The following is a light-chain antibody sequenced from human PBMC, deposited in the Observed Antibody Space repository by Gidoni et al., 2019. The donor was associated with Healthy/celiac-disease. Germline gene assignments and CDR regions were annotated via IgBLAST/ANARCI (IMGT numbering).Light chain of an antibody. V-gene: IGLV6-57*02. CDR1: SGSIASTY. CDR2: EDN. CDR3: QSYDSSNRGV. J-gene: IGLJ3*02. Sequence: NFMLTQPPSVSESPGKTVTISCTGSSGSIASTYVQWYQQRPGSAPTTVIYEDNQRPSGVPDRFSGSIDSSSNSASLTISGLKTEDEADYYCQSYDSSNRGVFGGGTKLTVL.